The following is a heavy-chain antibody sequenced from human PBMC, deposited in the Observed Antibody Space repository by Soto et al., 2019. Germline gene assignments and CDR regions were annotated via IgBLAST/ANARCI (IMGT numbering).Heavy chain of an antibody. Sequence: QVQLVESGGGFVRPGGSLRLSCAASGFTFSDYYMSWIRQAPGKGLESISYISSSGGTIHYADSVKGRFTISRDNSKNLLFLQMNSLRADDTAVYYCGGDESAVPFDIWGQGTMVTVSS. V-gene: IGHV3-11*01. CDR1: GFTFSDYY. J-gene: IGHJ3*02. D-gene: IGHD2-21*02. CDR2: ISSSGGTI. CDR3: GGDESAVPFDI.